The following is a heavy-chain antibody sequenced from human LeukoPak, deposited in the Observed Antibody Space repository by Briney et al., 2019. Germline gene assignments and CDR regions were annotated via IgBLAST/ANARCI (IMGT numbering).Heavy chain of an antibody. CDR2: MNHNRGNT. D-gene: IGHD4-17*01. Sequence: AAVTVSFMASGYTFTKYDINGVRQAAGQGGEWVGWMNHNRGNTGYPQKFQGRVTITRNTSISTAYMELSSLRSEDTAVYYCARGPYGPYYYYMDVWGKGTTVTVSS. CDR1: GYTFTKYD. V-gene: IGHV1-8*03. CDR3: ARGPYGPYYYYMDV. J-gene: IGHJ6*03.